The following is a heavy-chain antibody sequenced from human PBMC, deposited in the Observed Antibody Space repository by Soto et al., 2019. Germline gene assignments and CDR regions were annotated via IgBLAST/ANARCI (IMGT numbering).Heavy chain of an antibody. V-gene: IGHV5-51*01. CDR1: GYSFTSYW. CDR2: IYPGDSDT. CDR3: ARPDCSGGSCYPQPFDY. Sequence: PGESLKISCKGSGYSFTSYWIGWVRQMPGKGLEWMGIIYPGDSDTRYSPSFQGQVTISADKSISTAYLQWSSLKASDTAMYYCARPDCSGGSCYPQPFDYWGQGTLVTVSS. D-gene: IGHD2-15*01. J-gene: IGHJ4*02.